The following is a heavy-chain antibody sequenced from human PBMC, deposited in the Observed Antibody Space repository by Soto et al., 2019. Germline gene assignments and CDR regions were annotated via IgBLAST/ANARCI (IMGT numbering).Heavy chain of an antibody. CDR1: GLTFSSYS. V-gene: IGHV3-21*01. Sequence: EVQLVESGGGLVKPGGSLKLSCAASGLTFSSYSRNWVRKAPGKGLEWVSSISSSSSYIYYADSVKGRFTISRDNAKNSLYLQMNSLRAEDTAVYYCARDASQHGDFDYWGQGTLVTVSS. J-gene: IGHJ4*02. CDR2: ISSSSSYI. CDR3: ARDASQHGDFDY.